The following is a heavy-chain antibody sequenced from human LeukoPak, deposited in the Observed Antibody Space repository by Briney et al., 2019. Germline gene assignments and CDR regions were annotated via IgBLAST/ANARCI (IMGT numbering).Heavy chain of an antibody. D-gene: IGHD6-13*01. CDR1: DGSISSSRYY. CDR3: SRETASTSWY. Sequence: PSETLSLTCTVSDGSISSSRYYWAWIRQPPGKGLEWIGSIHYSGSTFYSPSLKSRVTISVDTSKNQFYLNLRPVTAADTAVYYCSRETASTSWYWGQGTLVTVSS. J-gene: IGHJ4*02. CDR2: IHYSGST. V-gene: IGHV4-39*01.